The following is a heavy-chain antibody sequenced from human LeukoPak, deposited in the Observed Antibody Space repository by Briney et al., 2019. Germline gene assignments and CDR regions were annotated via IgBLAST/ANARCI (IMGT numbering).Heavy chain of an antibody. D-gene: IGHD4-17*01. V-gene: IGHV3-30*18. CDR2: ISYDGSNK. J-gene: IGHJ1*01. CDR1: GFTFSSYG. Sequence: GGSLRLSCAASGFTFSSYGMHWVRQAPGKGLEWVAVISYDGSNKYYADSVKGRFTISRDNSKNTLCLQMNSLRAEGTAVYYCAKAPYGDFEYFQHWGQGTLVTVSS. CDR3: AKAPYGDFEYFQH.